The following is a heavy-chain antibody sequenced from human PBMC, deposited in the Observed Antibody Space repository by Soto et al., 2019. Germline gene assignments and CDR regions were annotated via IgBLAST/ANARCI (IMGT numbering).Heavy chain of an antibody. V-gene: IGHV1-18*01. CDR3: ARGVGSGSYYNQYNWFDP. D-gene: IGHD3-10*01. J-gene: IGHJ5*02. CDR2: ISGYNGNT. Sequence: QVQLVQSGAEVKKPGASVKVSCKASGYTFTNYGISWVRQAPGQGLEWMGWISGYNGNTIYAQKLLGRVTMTTDTAMSTAYMGLRSLRSDDTAVYYCARGVGSGSYYNQYNWFDPWGQGTLVTVSS. CDR1: GYTFTNYG.